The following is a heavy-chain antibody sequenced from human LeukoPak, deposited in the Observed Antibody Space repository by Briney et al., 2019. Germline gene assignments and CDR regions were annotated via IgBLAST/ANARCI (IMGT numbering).Heavy chain of an antibody. CDR3: ARRARRDGYNWGDYYYYYGMDV. CDR1: GGSISNHY. Sequence: SETLSLTCTVSGGSISNHYWSWIRQPPGKGLEWIGYIYYSGNTKYNPSLKSRVTISVDTSKNQFSLKLSSVTAADTAVYYCARRARRDGYNWGDYYYYYGMDVWGQGTTVTVSS. D-gene: IGHD5-24*01. J-gene: IGHJ6*02. V-gene: IGHV4-59*08. CDR2: IYYSGNT.